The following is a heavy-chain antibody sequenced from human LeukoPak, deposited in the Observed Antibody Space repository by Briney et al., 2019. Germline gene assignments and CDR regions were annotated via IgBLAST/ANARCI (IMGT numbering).Heavy chain of an antibody. CDR2: IRYDGSKK. CDR1: GFTFSSYG. J-gene: IGHJ4*02. D-gene: IGHD2-21*02. V-gene: IGHV3-30*02. CDR3: ARGRHIVVVTADFDY. Sequence: GGSLRLSCAASGFTFSSYGMHWVRQAPGKGLEWVAFIRYDGSKKYYADSVKGRFTISRDNSKNTLYLQMNSLRAEDTAVYYCARGRHIVVVTADFDYWGQGTLVTVSS.